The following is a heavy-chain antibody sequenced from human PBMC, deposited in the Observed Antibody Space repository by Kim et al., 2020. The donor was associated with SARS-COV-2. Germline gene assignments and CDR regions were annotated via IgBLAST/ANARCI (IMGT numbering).Heavy chain of an antibody. V-gene: IGHV4-34*01. CDR2: INHSGST. CDR1: GGSFSGYY. CDR3: ARGQSIAALYDY. J-gene: IGHJ4*02. D-gene: IGHD6-6*01. Sequence: SETPSLTCAVYGGSFSGYYWSWIRQPPGKGLEWIGEINHSGSTNYNPSLKSRVTISVDTSKNQFSLKLSSVTAADTAVYYCARGQSIAALYDYWGQGTLV.